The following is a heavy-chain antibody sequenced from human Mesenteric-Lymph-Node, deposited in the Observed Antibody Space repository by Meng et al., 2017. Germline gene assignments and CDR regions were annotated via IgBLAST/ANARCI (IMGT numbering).Heavy chain of an antibody. CDR2: ISAYNGNT. J-gene: IGHJ4*02. D-gene: IGHD2-8*02. V-gene: IGHV1-18*01. Sequence: QVQLVQSVAEVKKPGASVKVSCKVSGYTFTNYGISWVRQAPGQGLEWMGWISAYNGNTNYAQKFQGRVTMTTDTSTSTAYLDLRSLRSDDTAVYYCARGGVMVVSPLHLDYWGQGTLVTVSS. CDR1: GYTFTNYG. CDR3: ARGGVMVVSPLHLDY.